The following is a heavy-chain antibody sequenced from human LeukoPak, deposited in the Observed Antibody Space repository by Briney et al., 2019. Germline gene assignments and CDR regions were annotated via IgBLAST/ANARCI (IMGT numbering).Heavy chain of an antibody. CDR1: GGSISSSSYY. V-gene: IGHV4-39*07. D-gene: IGHD3-10*01. CDR2: IYYSGST. Sequence: KPSETLSLTCTVSGGSISSSSYYWGWIRQPPGRGLEWIGSIYYSGSTYYNPSLKSRVTISVDTSKNQFSLKLSSVTAADTAVYYCARDRGYYGSGGAYNWFDPWGQGTLVTVSS. CDR3: ARDRGYYGSGGAYNWFDP. J-gene: IGHJ5*02.